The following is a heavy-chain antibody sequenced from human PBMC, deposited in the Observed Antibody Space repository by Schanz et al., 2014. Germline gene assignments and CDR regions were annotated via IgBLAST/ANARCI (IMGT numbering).Heavy chain of an antibody. CDR2: ISVYTGNT. V-gene: IGHV1-18*01. CDR3: ARSAGRDFWSGYYTRFDY. D-gene: IGHD3-3*01. Sequence: QVQLVQSGAEVKKPGASVRVSCKASGYTFTTYAMSWVRQAPGQGLEWVGWISVYTGNTKYPQKLQGRVTITRDTSASTVYMELRSLRSDDTAVYYCARSAGRDFWSGYYTRFDYWGQGTLVTVSS. J-gene: IGHJ4*02. CDR1: GYTFTTYA.